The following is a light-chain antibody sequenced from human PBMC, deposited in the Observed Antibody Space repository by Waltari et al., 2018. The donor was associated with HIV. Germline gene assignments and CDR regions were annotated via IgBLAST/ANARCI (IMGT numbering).Light chain of an antibody. CDR3: SSYASSITLVL. Sequence: QSALTQPASVSGSPGQSITISCTGTSSDVGGYNYVSWYQQHPGKAPKLMIYEVSNRPSGFSNRFSGSKSGNTASLTISGLQAEDEANYYCSSYASSITLVLFGGGTKLTVL. CDR2: EVS. J-gene: IGLJ2*01. V-gene: IGLV2-14*01. CDR1: SSDVGGYNY.